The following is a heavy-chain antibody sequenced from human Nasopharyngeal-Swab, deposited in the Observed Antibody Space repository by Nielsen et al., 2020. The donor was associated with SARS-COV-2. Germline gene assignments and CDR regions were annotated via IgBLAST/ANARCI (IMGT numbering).Heavy chain of an antibody. D-gene: IGHD2-15*01. Sequence: GRQAPGKGLEWVSSISGSGGSTYYADSVKGRFTISRDNSKNTLYLQMNSLRAEDTAVYYCAKNCSGGSCLTPWGQGTLVTVSS. CDR2: ISGSGGST. J-gene: IGHJ5*02. V-gene: IGHV3-23*01. CDR3: AKNCSGGSCLTP.